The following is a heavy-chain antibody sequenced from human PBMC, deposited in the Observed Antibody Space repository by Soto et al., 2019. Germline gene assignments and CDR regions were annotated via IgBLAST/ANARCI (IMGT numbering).Heavy chain of an antibody. CDR1: GGTFSSYA. CDR3: AREHLPRYCSGGSCYSLGY. J-gene: IGHJ4*02. Sequence: QVQLVQSGAEVKKPGSSVKVSCKASGGTFSSYAISWVRQAPGQGLEWMGGIIPIFGTANYAQKFQGRVTVSADESTSTAYVELSSLRSEDTAVYYCAREHLPRYCSGGSCYSLGYWGQGTLVTVSS. V-gene: IGHV1-69*12. D-gene: IGHD2-15*01. CDR2: IIPIFGTA.